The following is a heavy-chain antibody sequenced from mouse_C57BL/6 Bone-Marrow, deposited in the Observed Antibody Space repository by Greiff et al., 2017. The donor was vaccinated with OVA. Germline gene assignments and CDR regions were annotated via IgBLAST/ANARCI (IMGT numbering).Heavy chain of an antibody. V-gene: IGHV5-4*01. CDR1: GFTFSSYA. CDR2: ISDGGSYT. Sequence: DVMLVESGGGLVKPGGSLKLSCAASGFTFSSYAMSWVRQTPEKRLEWVATISDGGSYTYYPDNVKGRFTISRDNAKNNLYLQMSHLKSEDTAMYYCARDRHYYGSSPFAYWGQGTLVTVSA. J-gene: IGHJ3*01. D-gene: IGHD1-1*01. CDR3: ARDRHYYGSSPFAY.